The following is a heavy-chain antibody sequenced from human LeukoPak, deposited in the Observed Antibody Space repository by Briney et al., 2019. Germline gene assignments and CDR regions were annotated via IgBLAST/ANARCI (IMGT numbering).Heavy chain of an antibody. D-gene: IGHD3-10*01. V-gene: IGHV1-46*01. CDR2: INPSSGRT. Sequence: GASVKVSCKASGYTFTSYYMHWVRQAPGQGLEWMGIINPSSGRTRYAQKYQGRVTMTRDTSTSTVYMELSSLRSEDTAVYYCARDFYGSGSLTPFNWFDPWGQGTLVTVSS. CDR1: GYTFTSYY. CDR3: ARDFYGSGSLTPFNWFDP. J-gene: IGHJ5*02.